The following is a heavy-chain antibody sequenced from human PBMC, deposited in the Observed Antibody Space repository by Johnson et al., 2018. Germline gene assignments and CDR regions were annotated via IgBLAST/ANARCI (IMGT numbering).Heavy chain of an antibody. CDR3: AKTLDV. CDR1: GFSFSNYW. V-gene: IGHV3-7*01. CDR2: IKQDGSAK. Sequence: ELQLLESGGGLVQPGGSLRLSCVASGFSFSNYWMHWVRQAPGKGLEWVANIKQDGSAKFYVDSVKGRFTISREKPKNSLYMQMNSLRAEDTAVYYCAKTLDVWGQGTRVTVSS. J-gene: IGHJ6*02.